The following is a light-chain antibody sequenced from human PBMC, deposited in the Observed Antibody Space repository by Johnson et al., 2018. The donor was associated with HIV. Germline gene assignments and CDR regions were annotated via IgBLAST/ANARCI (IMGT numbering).Light chain of an antibody. CDR1: SSNIGINY. Sequence: QSVLTQPPSVSAAPGQKVTISSSGSSSNIGINYVSWFQQLPGTAPKLLIYDSDKRPPGIPDRFSGSKSGTSATLGITGLQTGDEADYYCGTWDSSLSAPRVFGTGTKVTVL. CDR2: DSD. CDR3: GTWDSSLSAPRV. J-gene: IGLJ1*01. V-gene: IGLV1-51*01.